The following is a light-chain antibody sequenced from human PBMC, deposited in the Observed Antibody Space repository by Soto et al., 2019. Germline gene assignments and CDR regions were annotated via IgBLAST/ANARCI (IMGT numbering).Light chain of an antibody. Sequence: EIVLTHSPGTLSLSPGERATLSCSASQSVSNSFLAWYQQKPGQAPRLLIFGASSRATGIPDRFSGSGSGTDFTLTISSLQPEDFATYYCQQSYSTPRTFGQGTK. CDR2: GAS. V-gene: IGKV3-20*01. J-gene: IGKJ1*01. CDR1: QSVSNSF. CDR3: QQSYSTPRT.